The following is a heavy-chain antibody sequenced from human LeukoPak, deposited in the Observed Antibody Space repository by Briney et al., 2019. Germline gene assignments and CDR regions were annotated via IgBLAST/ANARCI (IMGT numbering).Heavy chain of an antibody. J-gene: IGHJ4*02. CDR1: GFTFSSHD. D-gene: IGHD3-22*01. V-gene: IGHV3-13*01. Sequence: GGSLRLSCAASGFTFSSHDMHWVRQPTGKGLEWVSVIGTAGNTYYADSVKGRFTISRENARNSLLLQMDNLRAEDTAVYYCAKSSYYYDSSGYSGFDYWGQGTLVTVSS. CDR3: AKSSYYYDSSGYSGFDY. CDR2: IGTAGNT.